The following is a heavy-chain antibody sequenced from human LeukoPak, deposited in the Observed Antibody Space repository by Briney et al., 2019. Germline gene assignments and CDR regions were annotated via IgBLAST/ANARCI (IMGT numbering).Heavy chain of an antibody. D-gene: IGHD6-13*01. J-gene: IGHJ4*02. V-gene: IGHV1-2*06. Sequence: ASVKVSCKASGYTFTGYYMHWVRQAPGQGLEWMGRINPNSGGTNYAQKFQGRVTMTRDTSISTAYMELSSLRSEDTAVYYCARDRRRVAAAGTSIGYWGQGTLVTVSS. CDR3: ARDRRRVAAAGTSIGY. CDR1: GYTFTGYY. CDR2: INPNSGGT.